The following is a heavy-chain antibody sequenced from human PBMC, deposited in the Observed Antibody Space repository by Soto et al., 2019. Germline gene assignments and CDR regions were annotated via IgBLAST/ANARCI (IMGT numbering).Heavy chain of an antibody. D-gene: IGHD1-26*01. Sequence: LVNPTQTLTVTCTFSGFSLSTSGAGVSWIRQSPGKAPEWLALISWKDEKRYNPGLKSRLTITKDTSKNQVVLTMTDLDPVDTATYFCAHRYGGNYYRWYFDSWGQGTLVTVSS. V-gene: IGHV2-5*01. CDR2: ISWKDEK. J-gene: IGHJ4*02. CDR3: AHRYGGNYYRWYFDS. CDR1: GFSLSTSGAG.